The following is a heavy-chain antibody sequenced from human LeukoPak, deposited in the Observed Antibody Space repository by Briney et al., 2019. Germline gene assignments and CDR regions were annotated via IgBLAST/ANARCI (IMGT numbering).Heavy chain of an antibody. Sequence: GGSLRLSCRASGFTFGDYAMSWVRQAPGKGLEWVGFIRSKAYGGTTEYAASVKGRFTISRDDSKSIAYLQMNSLETEDTAVYYCTRDRPGIAARPSPFDYWGQGTLVTVSS. D-gene: IGHD6-6*01. CDR1: GFTFGDYA. CDR3: TRDRPGIAARPSPFDY. J-gene: IGHJ4*02. CDR2: IRSKAYGGTT. V-gene: IGHV3-49*04.